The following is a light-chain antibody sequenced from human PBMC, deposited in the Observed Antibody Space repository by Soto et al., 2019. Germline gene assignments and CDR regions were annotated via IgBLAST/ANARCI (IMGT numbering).Light chain of an antibody. CDR3: SSYTSTTTALV. V-gene: IGLV2-14*03. CDR2: DVR. J-gene: IGLJ2*01. Sequence: QSVLTQPASVSGSPGQSITISCTGTSSDVGGYNYVSWYQQHPGKAPKLMIYDVRNRPSGVSSRFSGSKSGNTASLTISGLQAEDEADYYCSSYTSTTTALVFGGGTKLTVL. CDR1: SSDVGGYNY.